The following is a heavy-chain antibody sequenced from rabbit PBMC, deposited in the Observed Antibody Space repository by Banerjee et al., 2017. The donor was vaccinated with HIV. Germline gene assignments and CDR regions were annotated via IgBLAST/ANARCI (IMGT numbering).Heavy chain of an antibody. CDR2: IYISSGST. CDR1: GFSFSSGYD. Sequence: QEQLEESGGGLVKPGASLTLTCTASGFSFSSGYDIYWVRQAPGKGLEWIACIYISSGSTYYASWAKGRFTISKTSSTTVTLQMTSLTGADTATYFCARAPYGSSSSGYLAYYGMDLWGQGTLVT. CDR3: ARAPYGSSSSGYLAYYGMDL. V-gene: IGHV1S45*01. J-gene: IGHJ6*01. D-gene: IGHD1-1*01.